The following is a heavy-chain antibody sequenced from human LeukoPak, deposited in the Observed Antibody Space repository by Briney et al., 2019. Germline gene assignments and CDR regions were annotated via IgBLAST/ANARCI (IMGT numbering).Heavy chain of an antibody. J-gene: IGHJ4*02. Sequence: GGSLRLSCAASGFTFSSYAMSWVRQAPGKGLEWVSAISGSGGSTYYADSVKGRFTISRDNAEKLFYLQINSLRVEDTAIYYCAAWGSGNYWGQGTLDTVSS. V-gene: IGHV3-23*01. CDR3: AAWGSGNY. CDR2: ISGSGGST. D-gene: IGHD7-27*01. CDR1: GFTFSSYA.